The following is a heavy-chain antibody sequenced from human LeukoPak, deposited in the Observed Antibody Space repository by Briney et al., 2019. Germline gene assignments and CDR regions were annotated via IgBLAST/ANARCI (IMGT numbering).Heavy chain of an antibody. CDR3: AKLNDFWSGYSDY. Sequence: PGGSLRLSCAASGFTFSSYAMSWVRQAPGKGLEWVSAISGSGGSTYYADSVKGRFTISRDNSKNTLYRQMNSLRAEDTAVYYCAKLNDFWSGYSDYWGQGTLVTVSS. D-gene: IGHD3-3*01. V-gene: IGHV3-23*01. CDR2: ISGSGGST. CDR1: GFTFSSYA. J-gene: IGHJ4*02.